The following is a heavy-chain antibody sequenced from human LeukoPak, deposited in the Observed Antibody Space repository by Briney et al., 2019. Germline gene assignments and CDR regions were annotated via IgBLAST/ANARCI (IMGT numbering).Heavy chain of an antibody. D-gene: IGHD2-2*01. Sequence: SETLSLTCAVYGGSFSGYYWSWIRQPPGKGLEWIGEINHSGSTNYNPSLKSRVTISVDTSKNQFSLKLSSVTAADTAVYYCARADIVAVPAATSPIYYYYGMDVWGQGTTVTVSS. J-gene: IGHJ6*02. CDR1: GGSFSGYY. CDR3: ARADIVAVPAATSPIYYYYGMDV. V-gene: IGHV4-34*01. CDR2: INHSGST.